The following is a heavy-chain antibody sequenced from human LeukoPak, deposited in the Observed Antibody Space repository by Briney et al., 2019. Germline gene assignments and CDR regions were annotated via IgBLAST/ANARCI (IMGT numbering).Heavy chain of an antibody. CDR2: INPNSGGT. V-gene: IGHV1-2*02. CDR1: GYTFTGYY. D-gene: IGHD1-26*01. Sequence: GASVKVSCKASGYTFTGYYMHWVRQAPGQGLEWMGWINPNSGGTNYAQKFQGRVTMTRDTSISTAYMELSRLRSDDTAVYYCARVVGQWELLSNFDYWGQGTLVTVSS. CDR3: ARVVGQWELLSNFDY. J-gene: IGHJ4*02.